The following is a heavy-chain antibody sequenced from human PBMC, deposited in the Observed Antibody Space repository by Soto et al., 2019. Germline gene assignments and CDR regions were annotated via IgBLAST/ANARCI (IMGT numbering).Heavy chain of an antibody. V-gene: IGHV3-30-3*01. J-gene: IGHJ3*02. CDR1: GFTFSSYA. CDR2: ISYDGSNK. CDR3: ARGRKGYCSSTSCPRAFDI. D-gene: IGHD2-2*01. Sequence: GGSLRLSCAASGFTFSSYAMHWVRQAPGKGLEWVAVISYDGSNKYYAESVKGRFTISRDNSKNTFYLQMNSLRAEDKAVYYCARGRKGYCSSTSCPRAFDIWGQGTMVTVSS.